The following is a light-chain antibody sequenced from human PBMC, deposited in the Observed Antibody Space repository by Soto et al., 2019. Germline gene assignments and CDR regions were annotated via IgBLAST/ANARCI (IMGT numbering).Light chain of an antibody. CDR1: QSVSSN. Sequence: CAAQLSVSPGERATLSGMASQSVSSNVAWYQQKLGQAPRLLIHGASTRAAGIPARFSGRGSGTEFTLTISSLEPEDFAAYYCQQRSNWPPVFGGGTKVDIK. V-gene: IGKV3-11*01. J-gene: IGKJ4*01. CDR3: QQRSNWPPV. CDR2: GAS.